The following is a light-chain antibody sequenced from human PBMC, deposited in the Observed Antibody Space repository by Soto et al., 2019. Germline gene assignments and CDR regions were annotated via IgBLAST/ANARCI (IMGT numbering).Light chain of an antibody. V-gene: IGKV3-20*01. J-gene: IGKJ1*01. CDR3: KQSNSHLWT. CDR1: RSVSSSY. CDR2: GAS. Sequence: PSRETLSLSVGARSTISSRASRSVSSSYLAWYQQKPGQAPRLLIYGASSRATGIPDRFSGSGSGPDFTLTFSSVMPDDLAICSFKQSNSHLWTFAQGTKVDIK.